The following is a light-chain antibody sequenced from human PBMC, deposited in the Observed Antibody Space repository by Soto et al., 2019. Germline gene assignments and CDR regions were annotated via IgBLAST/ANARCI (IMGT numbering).Light chain of an antibody. Sequence: QSALTQPASVSGSPGQSITISCTGTSSDVGGYNYVSWYQQHPGTAPKLMIYEDSNRPSGVSNRFSGSKSGNTASLTISGLQAEDEAEYYCSSYTSSSTPWVFGGGTKRTVL. CDR1: SSDVGGYNY. CDR3: SSYTSSSTPWV. CDR2: EDS. V-gene: IGLV2-14*01. J-gene: IGLJ3*02.